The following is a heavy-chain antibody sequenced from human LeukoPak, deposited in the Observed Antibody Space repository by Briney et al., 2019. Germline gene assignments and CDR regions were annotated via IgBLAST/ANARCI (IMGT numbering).Heavy chain of an antibody. J-gene: IGHJ4*02. Sequence: GESLILSCAASGFTFSSYGMHWVRQAPGKGLEWVAVIWYDGSNKYYADSVKGRFTISRDNSKNTLYLQMNSLRAEDTAVYYCARENHSGYYRFDYWGQGTLVTVSS. CDR1: GFTFSSYG. V-gene: IGHV3-33*01. CDR3: ARENHSGYYRFDY. CDR2: IWYDGSNK. D-gene: IGHD3-22*01.